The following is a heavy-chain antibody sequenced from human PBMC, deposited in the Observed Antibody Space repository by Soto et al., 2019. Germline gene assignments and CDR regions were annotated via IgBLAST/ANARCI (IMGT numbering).Heavy chain of an antibody. J-gene: IGHJ5*02. CDR3: ATVGTGSYNWFDP. CDR2: INRDGTAT. CDR1: GFTFTGNW. D-gene: IGHD1-26*01. Sequence: EVQLVESGGGLVQPGGSLRLSCAASGFTFTGNWMHWVRQGPGKGLVWVARINRDGTATTYADSVKGRFTISGDNSKNTLYLQMTSLGAEDTAVYYCATVGTGSYNWFDPWGQGTMVTVSS. V-gene: IGHV3-74*01.